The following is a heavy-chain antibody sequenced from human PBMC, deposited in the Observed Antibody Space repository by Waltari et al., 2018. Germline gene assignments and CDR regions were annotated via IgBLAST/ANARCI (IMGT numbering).Heavy chain of an antibody. CDR2: IYHSGST. Sequence: QVQLQESGPGLVKPSETLSLTCAVSGYSISSGYYWGWIRQPPGKGLEWIGSIYHSGSTYYNPSLNSRVTISVDTSKNQFSLKLSSVTAADTAVYYCARVYCSSTSCYYDYWGQGTLVTVSS. CDR1: GYSISSGYY. J-gene: IGHJ4*02. V-gene: IGHV4-38-2*01. D-gene: IGHD2-2*01. CDR3: ARVYCSSTSCYYDY.